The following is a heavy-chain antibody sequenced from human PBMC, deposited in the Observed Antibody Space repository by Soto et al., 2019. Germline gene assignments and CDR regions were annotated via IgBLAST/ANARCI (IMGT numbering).Heavy chain of an antibody. CDR3: ARATTHILSGCYRRRSSWFDP. D-gene: IGHD3-9*01. CDR1: GGSFRGYY. CDR2: INHSGST. V-gene: IGHV4-34*01. J-gene: IGHJ5*02. Sequence: TLSLTGAVYGGSFRGYYWSWIRQPAGTGLEWIGEINHSGSTNYNPSLKSRVTISVDTSKNQFSLKLTSVTAADTAVSYSARATTHILSGCYRRRSSWFDPWGKGPLVTVFS.